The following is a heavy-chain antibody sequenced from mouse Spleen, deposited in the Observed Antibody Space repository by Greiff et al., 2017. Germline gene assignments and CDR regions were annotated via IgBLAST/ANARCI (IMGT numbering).Heavy chain of an antibody. J-gene: IGHJ1*01. Sequence: QVQLQQPGAELVKPGASVKLSCKASGYTFTSYWMHWVKQRPGQGLEWIGMIHPNSGSTNYNEKFKSKATLTVDKSSSTAYMQLSSLTSEDSAVYYCARDYDGSYDWYFDVWGAGTTVTVSS. CDR2: IHPNSGST. D-gene: IGHD1-1*01. CDR1: GYTFTSYW. CDR3: ARDYDGSYDWYFDV. V-gene: IGHV1-64*01.